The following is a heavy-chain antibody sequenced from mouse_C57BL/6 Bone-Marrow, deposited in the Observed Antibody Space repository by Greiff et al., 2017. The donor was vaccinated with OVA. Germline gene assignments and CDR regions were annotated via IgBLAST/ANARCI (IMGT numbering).Heavy chain of an antibody. J-gene: IGHJ4*01. CDR2: IRNKANGYTT. CDR1: GFTFTDYY. CDR3: ARSFYDYDYFYAMDY. V-gene: IGHV7-3*01. D-gene: IGHD2-4*01. Sequence: DVMLVESGGGLVQPGGSLSLSCAASGFTFTDYYMSWVRQPPGKALEWLGFIRNKANGYTTEYSASVKGRFTISRDNSQSILYIQMNALRAEDSATYYCARSFYDYDYFYAMDYWGQGTSVTVSS.